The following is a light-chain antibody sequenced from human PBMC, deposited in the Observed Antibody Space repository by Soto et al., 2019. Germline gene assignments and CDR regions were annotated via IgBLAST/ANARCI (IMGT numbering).Light chain of an antibody. CDR2: LGS. CDR3: MQALQTPWT. V-gene: IGKV2-28*01. J-gene: IGKJ1*01. CDR1: QSLLHSNGYNY. Sequence: DIVMTQSPLSLPVTPGEPASISCRSSQSLLHSNGYNYLDWYLQKPGQSPQLLIYLGSNRASGVPDRFSRRGAGTDFTLKISRVEAEDVGVYYCMQALQTPWTFGQGTKVEIK.